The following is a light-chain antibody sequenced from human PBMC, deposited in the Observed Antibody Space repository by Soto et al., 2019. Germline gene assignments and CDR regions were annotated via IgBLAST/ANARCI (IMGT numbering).Light chain of an antibody. CDR2: EVS. V-gene: IGLV2-14*01. Sequence: QSVLTQPASVSGSPGQSITISCTGTSSGVGAYSYVSWYQQHPGKAPKLMIYEVSNRPPGISNHFSGSKSGNTASLTISGLQAEDEADYYCSSYTSSSTLEVFGTGTKVTVL. J-gene: IGLJ1*01. CDR1: SSGVGAYSY. CDR3: SSYTSSSTLEV.